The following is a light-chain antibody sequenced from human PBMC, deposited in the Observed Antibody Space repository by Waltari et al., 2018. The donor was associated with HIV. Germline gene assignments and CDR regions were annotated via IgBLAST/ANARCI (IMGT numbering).Light chain of an antibody. Sequence: QSALTQPASVSGSPGQSITISCTGTSSDVGGYNYVSCYQQHPGKAPKLMIYDVSKRPSGVSNRFSGSKSGNTASLTISGLQAEDEADYYCSSYTSSSTGVVFGGGTKLTVL. CDR2: DVS. V-gene: IGLV2-14*01. CDR3: SSYTSSSTGVV. J-gene: IGLJ2*01. CDR1: SSDVGGYNY.